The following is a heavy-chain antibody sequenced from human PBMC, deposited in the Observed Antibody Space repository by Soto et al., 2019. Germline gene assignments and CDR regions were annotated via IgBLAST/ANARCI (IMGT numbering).Heavy chain of an antibody. J-gene: IGHJ6*02. CDR1: GFTFSAYW. CDR3: TRGHYYGMDV. CDR2: TNTDGTAT. V-gene: IGHV3-74*03. Sequence: GGSLRLSCAASGFTFSAYWMHWVRQAPGKGLVWVSRTNTDGTATTYADSVEGRFTISRDNTKNMLYLQMNSLRAEDTAVYYCTRGHYYGMDVWGQGTTVTVSS.